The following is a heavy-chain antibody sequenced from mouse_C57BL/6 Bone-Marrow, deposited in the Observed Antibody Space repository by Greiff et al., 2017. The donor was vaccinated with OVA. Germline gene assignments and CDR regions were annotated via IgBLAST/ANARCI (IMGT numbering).Heavy chain of an antibody. CDR1: GYTFTNYW. CDR3: ADYGSRLYLHY. V-gene: IGHV1-59*01. Sequence: QVQLQQPGAELVRPGTSVKLSCKASGYTFTNYWMHWVKQRPGQGLEWIGVIAPSDSYINYNQKFKGRATLTVDTSSSTAYMHLSSLTSEDSAVYYWADYGSRLYLHYWGQGTSLTVSS. D-gene: IGHD1-1*01. J-gene: IGHJ2*02. CDR2: IAPSDSYI.